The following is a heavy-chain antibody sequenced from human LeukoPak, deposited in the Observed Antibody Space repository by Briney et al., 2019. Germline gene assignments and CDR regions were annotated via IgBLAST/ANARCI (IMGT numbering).Heavy chain of an antibody. CDR2: IYYSGST. Sequence: SETLSLTCTVSGGSISSGGYYWSWVRQHPGKGLEWIGYIYYSGSTYYNPSLESRVTISVDTSKNQFSLKLSSVTAADTAVYYCAREGRIAAAGSIDYWGQGTLVTVSS. J-gene: IGHJ4*02. CDR3: AREGRIAAAGSIDY. V-gene: IGHV4-31*03. CDR1: GGSISSGGYY. D-gene: IGHD6-13*01.